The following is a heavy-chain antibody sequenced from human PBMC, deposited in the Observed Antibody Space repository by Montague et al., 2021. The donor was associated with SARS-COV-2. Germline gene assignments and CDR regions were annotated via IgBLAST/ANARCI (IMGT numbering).Heavy chain of an antibody. CDR3: RVVPAGIPKGPNFYYMDV. V-gene: IGHV4-34*01. D-gene: IGHD2-2*02. CDR1: GGSFSGYS. Sequence: SETLSLTCAVYGGSFSGYSWSWIRQPPGKGLEWIGQIYHSGSTNYSPSLKSRVTISVDMSKNQFSLKLSSVTAADTALYYCRVVPAGIPKGPNFYYMDVWGKGTTVTVSS. CDR2: IYHSGST. J-gene: IGHJ6*03.